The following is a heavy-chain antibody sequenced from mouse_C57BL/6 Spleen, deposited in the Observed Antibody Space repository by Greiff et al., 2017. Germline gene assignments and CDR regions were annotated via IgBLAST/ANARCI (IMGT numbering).Heavy chain of an antibody. CDR1: GYTFTSYW. J-gene: IGHJ4*01. V-gene: IGHV1-69*01. CDR3: ARRGLRGAMDY. D-gene: IGHD1-1*01. CDR2: IDPSDSYT. Sequence: QVQLQQPGAELVMPGASVKLSCKASGYTFTSYWMHWVKQRPGQGLEWIGEIDPSDSYTNYNQKFKGKSALTVDKSSSTAYMQLSSLTSEDSAVXYCARRGLRGAMDYWGQGTSVTVSS.